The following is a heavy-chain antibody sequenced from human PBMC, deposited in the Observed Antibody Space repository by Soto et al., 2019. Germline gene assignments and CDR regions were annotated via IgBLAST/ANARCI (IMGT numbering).Heavy chain of an antibody. V-gene: IGHV3-23*01. D-gene: IGHD1-1*01. CDR2: ISGSGGST. CDR3: AKDGAGTPFGV. J-gene: IGHJ6*02. Sequence: FLRHHCGVAEVTISSYALSRISQAPGKGLGWVSAISGSGGSTYYADSVKGRFTISRDNSKNTLYLQMNSLRAEDTAVYYCAKDGAGTPFGVWGQGTTVTVSS. CDR1: EVTISSYA.